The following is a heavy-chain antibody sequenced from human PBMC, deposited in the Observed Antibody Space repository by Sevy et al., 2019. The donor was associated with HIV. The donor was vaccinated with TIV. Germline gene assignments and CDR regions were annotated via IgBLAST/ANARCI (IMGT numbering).Heavy chain of an antibody. CDR3: TCTMVRVVYYYYGMDV. V-gene: IGHV3-49*04. CDR2: IRSKAYGGTT. CDR1: GFTFGDYA. Sequence: GGSLRLSCTASGFTFGDYAMSWVRQAPGKGLEWVGFIRSKAYGGTTEYAASVKGRFTISRDESKIIAYLQMNSLKTKDTAVYYCTCTMVRVVYYYYGMDVWGQGTTVTVSS. D-gene: IGHD3-10*01. J-gene: IGHJ6*02.